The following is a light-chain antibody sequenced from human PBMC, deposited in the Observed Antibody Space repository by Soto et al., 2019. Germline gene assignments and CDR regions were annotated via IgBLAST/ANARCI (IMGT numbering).Light chain of an antibody. V-gene: IGKV1-6*01. CDR3: LQDSTYPRT. CDR1: QDIRNE. CDR2: ASS. Sequence: AIPMTQSPLSLSASVGDRVTITCRASQDIRNELAWYQQRPGKAPNLLIYASSTLQSGVPSRFRGSGSGTDFTLTISSLQPGDFATYYCLQDSTYPRTFGQGTKVEI. J-gene: IGKJ1*01.